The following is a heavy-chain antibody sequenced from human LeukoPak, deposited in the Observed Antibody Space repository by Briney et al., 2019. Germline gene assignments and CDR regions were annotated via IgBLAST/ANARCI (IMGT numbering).Heavy chain of an antibody. D-gene: IGHD2-15*01. CDR1: GGSISSSSYY. CDR2: IYYSWST. V-gene: IGHV4-39*01. Sequence: SATLSLTCTVSGGSISSSSYYWGWIRQPPGKGLEWIGSIYYSWSTYYNPSLKSRVTISVDTSKNQFSLKLSSVTAADTAVYYCARHVDRILDYWGQGTLVTVSS. J-gene: IGHJ4*02. CDR3: ARHVDRILDY.